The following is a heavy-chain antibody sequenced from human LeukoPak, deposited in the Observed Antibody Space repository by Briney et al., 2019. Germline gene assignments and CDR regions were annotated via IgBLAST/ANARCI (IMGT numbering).Heavy chain of an antibody. CDR3: ARDGDYLLLSARYYMDV. D-gene: IGHD2-21*02. V-gene: IGHV1-2*02. CDR2: INPQSGET. J-gene: IGHJ6*03. Sequence: ASVKVSCKASGYIFTAYYMHWVRQAPGPGLDWMGWINPQSGETKFAQKFRGRVTMTRDTSISTVYMELTSLRSDDTAVYFCARDGDYLLLSARYYMDVWGTGATRIISS. CDR1: GYIFTAYY.